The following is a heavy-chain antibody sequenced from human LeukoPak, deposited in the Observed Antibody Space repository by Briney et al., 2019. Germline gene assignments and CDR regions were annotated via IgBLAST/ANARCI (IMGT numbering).Heavy chain of an antibody. Sequence: SETLSLTCTVSGYYIGGGSYWGWIRQPPGKGLEWIGSIYQSGSTSYNLSLKSRVTISADTSKNEFSLKLSSVTAADTTIYYCAREDDDNWFDPWGQGTLVTVSS. CDR3: AREDDDNWFDP. CDR2: IYQSGST. V-gene: IGHV4-38-2*02. CDR1: GYYIGGGSY. J-gene: IGHJ5*02.